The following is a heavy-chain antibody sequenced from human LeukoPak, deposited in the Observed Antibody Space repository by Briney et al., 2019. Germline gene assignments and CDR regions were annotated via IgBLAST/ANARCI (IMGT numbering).Heavy chain of an antibody. V-gene: IGHV1-46*01. D-gene: IGHD6-6*01. J-gene: IGHJ4*02. CDR3: ARTALSIAARHYFGY. CDR2: INPSGGST. Sequence: ASVKVSCKASGYTFTSYYMHWVRQAPGQGLEWMGIINPSGGSTSYAQKFQGRVTMTRDMSTSTVYMELSSLRSEDTAVYYCARTALSIAARHYFGYWGQGTLVTVSS. CDR1: GYTFTSYY.